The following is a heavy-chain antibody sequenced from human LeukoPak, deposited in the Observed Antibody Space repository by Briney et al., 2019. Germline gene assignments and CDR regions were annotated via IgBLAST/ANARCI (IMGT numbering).Heavy chain of an antibody. CDR1: GYTFTSYA. CDR2: SNAGNGNT. Sequence: ASVKVSCKASGYTFTSYAMHWVRQAPGQRLEWMGWSNAGNGNTKYSQKFQGRVTITRDTSASTAYMELSSLRSEDTAVYYCARVLGARYCSSTSCTDAFDIWGQGTMVTVSS. J-gene: IGHJ3*02. V-gene: IGHV1-3*01. CDR3: ARVLGARYCSSTSCTDAFDI. D-gene: IGHD2-2*01.